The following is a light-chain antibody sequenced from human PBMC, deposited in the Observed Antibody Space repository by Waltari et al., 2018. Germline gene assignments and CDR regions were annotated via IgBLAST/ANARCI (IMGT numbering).Light chain of an antibody. J-gene: IGLJ1*01. V-gene: IGLV2-14*03. Sequence: QSALTQPASVSGSPGQSTTISCTGTRTDVGGYGYGSWYQKYPSHAPTLIIYEVSYRPSGISTRFSGSKSGNTASLTISGLQADDEADYYCSSHTSTVPHVFGTGTRVTV. CDR1: RTDVGGYGY. CDR3: SSHTSTVPHV. CDR2: EVS.